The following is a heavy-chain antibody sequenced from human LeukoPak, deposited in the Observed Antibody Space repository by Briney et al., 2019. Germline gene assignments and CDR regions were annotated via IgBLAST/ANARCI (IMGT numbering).Heavy chain of an antibody. V-gene: IGHV3-23*01. CDR1: GFTFSSYC. Sequence: PGWSLRLSCAASGFTFSSYCMNWVRQAPGKGLEWVSAMSGSGGFTYYADSVKGRFTISRDNSKNTLYLQMNSLRAEDTAVYYCARDVSWGSGIDYWGQGTLVTVSS. J-gene: IGHJ4*02. D-gene: IGHD7-27*01. CDR3: ARDVSWGSGIDY. CDR2: MSGSGGFT.